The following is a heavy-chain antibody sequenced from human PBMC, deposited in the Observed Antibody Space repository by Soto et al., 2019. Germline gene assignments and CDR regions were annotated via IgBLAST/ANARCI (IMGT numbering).Heavy chain of an antibody. Sequence: EVQLLESGGGLVQPGGSLRLSCAASGFTFNIYPMTWVRQTPGKGLEWVSTISRGSDDIQYADSVKGRFTVTRDDSKKTLYLQLNGLRAEDSAVYYCARRGERWLPEDYWGQGTLVTVSS. J-gene: IGHJ4*02. V-gene: IGHV3-23*01. CDR2: ISRGSDDI. CDR1: GFTFNIYP. CDR3: ARRGERWLPEDY. D-gene: IGHD6-19*01.